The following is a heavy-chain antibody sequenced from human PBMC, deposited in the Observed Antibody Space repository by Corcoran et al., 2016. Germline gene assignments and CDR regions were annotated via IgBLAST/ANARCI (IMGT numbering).Heavy chain of an antibody. J-gene: IGHJ4*02. CDR1: GGSFSGYY. CDR2: INHSGST. Sequence: QLQLQESGPGLVKPSETLSLTCAVYGGSFSGYYWSWIRQPPGKGLEWIGEINHSGSTNYNPSLKSRVTISVDTSKNQFSLKLSSVTAADTAVYYCARGAGESSRFWYFDYWGQGTLVTVSS. D-gene: IGHD6-13*01. CDR3: ARGAGESSRFWYFDY. V-gene: IGHV4-34*01.